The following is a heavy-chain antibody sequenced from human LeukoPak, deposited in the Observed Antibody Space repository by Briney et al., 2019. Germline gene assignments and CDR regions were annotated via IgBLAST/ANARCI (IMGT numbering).Heavy chain of an antibody. CDR3: ARGSTSQWEQWLVLDWFDP. Sequence: LRLSCAASGFTFDDYAMHWVRQAPGKGLEWVSGISWNSGSIGYADSVKGRFTISRDNAKNTLYLQMNSLRAEDTAVYYCARGSTSQWEQWLVLDWFDPWGQGTLVTVSS. J-gene: IGHJ5*02. CDR1: GFTFDDYA. D-gene: IGHD6-19*01. CDR2: ISWNSGSI. V-gene: IGHV3-9*01.